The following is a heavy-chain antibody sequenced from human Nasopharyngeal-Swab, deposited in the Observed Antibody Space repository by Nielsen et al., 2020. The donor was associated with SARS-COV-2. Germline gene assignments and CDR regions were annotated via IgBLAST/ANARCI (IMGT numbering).Heavy chain of an antibody. CDR2: INGDGTRI. Sequence: GVSLRLSCTASRFTFSRYWIHWVRQVPGKGLVWVSRINGDGTRINYADSVKGRFTISRDNAKNTVSLQMNSLRVEDTAVYYCARDKCMEGPTCDAFDIWGQGTMVTVSS. D-gene: IGHD2-8*01. V-gene: IGHV3-74*01. CDR3: ARDKCMEGPTCDAFDI. CDR1: RFTFSRYW. J-gene: IGHJ3*02.